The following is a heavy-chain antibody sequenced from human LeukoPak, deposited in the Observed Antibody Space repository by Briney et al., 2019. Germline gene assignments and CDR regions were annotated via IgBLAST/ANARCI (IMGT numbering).Heavy chain of an antibody. J-gene: IGHJ3*02. V-gene: IGHV1-46*01. D-gene: IGHD1-26*01. CDR2: INPSGGST. CDR1: GYTFTSYY. Sequence: ASLKVSCKASGYTFTSYYMHWVRQAPGQGLEWMGIINPSGGSTSYAQKFQGRVTMTRDTSTSTVYMELSSLRSEDTAVYYCARIIVGAIDAFDIWGQGTMVTVSS. CDR3: ARIIVGAIDAFDI.